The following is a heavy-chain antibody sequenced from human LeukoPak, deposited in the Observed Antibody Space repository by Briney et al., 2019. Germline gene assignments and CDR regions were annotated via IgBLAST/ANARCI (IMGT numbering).Heavy chain of an antibody. CDR1: GFTFSSYG. D-gene: IGHD5-24*01. CDR3: AKGRHGYNLEIDY. J-gene: IGHJ4*02. CDR2: IRYDGSNE. Sequence: GGSLRLSCAASGFTFSSYGMHWVRQAPGKGLEWVAFIRYDGSNEYYADSVKGRFTISKDNSKNTLYLQMNSLRAEDTAVYYCAKGRHGYNLEIDYWGQGTLVTVSS. V-gene: IGHV3-30*02.